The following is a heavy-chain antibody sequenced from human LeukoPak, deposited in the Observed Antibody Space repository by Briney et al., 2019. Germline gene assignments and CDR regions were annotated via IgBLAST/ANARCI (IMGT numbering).Heavy chain of an antibody. Sequence: SETLSLTCAVYGGSFSGYYWSWIRQPPGKGLEWIGEINHSGSTNYNPSLKSRVTVSVDTSKNQFSLKLSSVTAADTAVYYCARTSSDGSGTYYKNHYYGMDVGGKGTTVTVSS. V-gene: IGHV4-34*01. CDR2: INHSGST. J-gene: IGHJ6*04. CDR3: ARTSSDGSGTYYKNHYYGMDV. D-gene: IGHD3-10*01. CDR1: GGSFSGYY.